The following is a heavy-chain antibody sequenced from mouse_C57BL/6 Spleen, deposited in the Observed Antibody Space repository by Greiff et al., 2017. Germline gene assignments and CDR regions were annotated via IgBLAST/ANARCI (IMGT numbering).Heavy chain of an antibody. J-gene: IGHJ4*01. CDR2: ISNGGGST. CDR3: ARFYYDYDGAMDY. CDR1: GFTFSDYY. D-gene: IGHD2-4*01. V-gene: IGHV5-12*01. Sequence: DVKLVESGGGLVQPGGSLKLSCAASGFTFSDYYMYWVRQTPEKRLEWVAYISNGGGSTYYPDTVKGRFTISTDNAKNTLYLQMSRLKSEDTAMYYCARFYYDYDGAMDYWGQGTSVTVSS.